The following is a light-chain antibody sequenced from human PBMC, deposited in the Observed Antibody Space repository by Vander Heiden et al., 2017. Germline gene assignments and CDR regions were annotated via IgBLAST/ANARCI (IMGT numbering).Light chain of an antibody. V-gene: IGLV2-11*01. CDR3: CSYAGSLVV. CDR2: DVS. CDR1: SSDVGGYNY. J-gene: IGLJ2*01. Sequence: QSALTPPRSVSGSPGQSVTISCTGTSSDVGGYNYVSWYQQHPGKAPKRRIYDVSKRPSGVPDRFSGSKSGKTASLTISGLQAEDESDYYCCSYAGSLVVFGGGTKLTVL.